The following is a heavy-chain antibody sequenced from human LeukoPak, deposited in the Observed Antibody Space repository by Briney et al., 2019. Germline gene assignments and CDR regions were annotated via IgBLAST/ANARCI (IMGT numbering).Heavy chain of an antibody. V-gene: IGHV1-69*05. CDR2: IIPIFGTA. Sequence: ASVKVSCKASGGTFSSYAISWVRQAPGQGLEWMGGIIPIFGTANYAQKFQGRVTITTDESTSTAYMELSSLRSEETAVYYCARVGRRAHSYFDYWGQGTLVTVSS. CDR1: GGTFSSYA. J-gene: IGHJ4*02. CDR3: ARVGRRAHSYFDY.